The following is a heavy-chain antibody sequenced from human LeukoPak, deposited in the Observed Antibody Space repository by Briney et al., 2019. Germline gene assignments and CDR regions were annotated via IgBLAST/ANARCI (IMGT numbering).Heavy chain of an antibody. CDR3: ARSMVRGVMYFDY. D-gene: IGHD3-10*01. J-gene: IGHJ4*02. CDR1: GGSISSSSYY. CDR2: IYYSGST. V-gene: IGHV4-39*01. Sequence: SETLSLTCTVSGGSISSSSYYWGWIRQPPGKGLEWIGSIYYSGSTYYNPSLKSRVTISVDTSKNQFSLNLSSVTAADTAVYYCARSMVRGVMYFDYWGQGTLVTVSS.